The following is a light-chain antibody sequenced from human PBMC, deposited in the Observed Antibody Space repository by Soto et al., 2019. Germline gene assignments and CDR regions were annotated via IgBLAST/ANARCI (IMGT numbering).Light chain of an antibody. CDR2: EGS. J-gene: IGLJ2*01. CDR1: SSDVGSYNL. V-gene: IGLV2-23*01. Sequence: QSALTQPASVSGSPGQSITISCTGTSSDVGSYNLVSWYQQQPGKAPQLMIYEGSKRPSVVSNRFSGSKSGNTASLTISGLQAEDEADYYCCSYAGSSTYVVFGGGTKLTVL. CDR3: CSYAGSSTYVV.